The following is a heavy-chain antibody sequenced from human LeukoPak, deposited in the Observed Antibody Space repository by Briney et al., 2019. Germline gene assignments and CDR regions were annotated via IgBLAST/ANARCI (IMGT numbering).Heavy chain of an antibody. CDR1: GGSISSGSYY. D-gene: IGHD3-22*01. Sequence: SETLSLTCTVSGGSISSGSYYWTWIRQPAGEGLEWIGRIYSSGSTNYNPSLKSRVTISADTSKNQFSLNLSSVTAADTAVYYCARASYSYDINGWVPFDYWGQGTLVTVSS. V-gene: IGHV4-61*02. CDR3: ARASYSYDINGWVPFDY. CDR2: IYSSGST. J-gene: IGHJ4*02.